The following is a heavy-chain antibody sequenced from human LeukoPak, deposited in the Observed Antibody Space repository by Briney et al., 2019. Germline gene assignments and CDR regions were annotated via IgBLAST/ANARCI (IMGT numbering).Heavy chain of an antibody. CDR1: GGSISSSVHY. CDR3: ARSQPMVWRYFDY. V-gene: IGHV4-39*07. CDR2: IYYSGST. D-gene: IGHD3-10*01. Sequence: PSETLSLTCTVSGGSISSSVHYWGWLRQPPGKGLEWIGNIYYSGSTYSNPSLESRVTMSVDTSKNQFSLKLTSVTAADTAVYYCARSQPMVWRYFDYWGQGTLVTVSS. J-gene: IGHJ4*02.